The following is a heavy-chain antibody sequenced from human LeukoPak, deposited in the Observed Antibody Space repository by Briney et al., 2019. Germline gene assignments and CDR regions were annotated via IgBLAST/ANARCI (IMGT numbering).Heavy chain of an antibody. CDR2: ISSSGSTI. D-gene: IGHD3-22*01. J-gene: IGHJ3*02. CDR1: GFTFSDYY. V-gene: IGHV3-11*04. CDR3: ARDIYYDDFPSAFDI. Sequence: GGSLRLSCAASGFTFSDYYMSWIRQAPGKGLEWVSYISSSGSTIYYADSVKGRFTISRDNAKNSLSLQMHSLRAEDTAVYYCARDIYYDDFPSAFDIWGQGTMVTVSS.